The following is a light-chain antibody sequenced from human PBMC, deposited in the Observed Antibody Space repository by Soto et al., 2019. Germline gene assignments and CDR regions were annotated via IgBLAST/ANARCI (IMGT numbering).Light chain of an antibody. J-gene: IGKJ2*01. CDR1: QNIRTY. CDR3: QQGHSTPYT. V-gene: IGKV1-39*01. Sequence: DIQMTQSPYSLSASVGDSVTITCRASQNIRTYLNWYQQKPGRAPKLLIHSASALPRGVPSRFSGSGSGTDFTLTMSGLQPEDFATYYCQQGHSTPYTFGQGTKVDIK. CDR2: SAS.